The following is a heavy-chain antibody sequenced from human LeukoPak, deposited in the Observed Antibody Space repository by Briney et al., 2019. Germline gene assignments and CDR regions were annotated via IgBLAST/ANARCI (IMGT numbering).Heavy chain of an antibody. CDR1: GGSFSGYY. J-gene: IGHJ6*03. V-gene: IGHV4-34*01. CDR2: TDHYGTT. Sequence: SETLSLTCAVYGGSFSGYYWSWIRQPPGKGLEWIGETDHYGTTNYNPSLKSRVTISEDTSKKQFSLKLSSVTAADTAVYYCARVPLTSRVTATRGLPLYMDVWGKGTTVTVSS. CDR3: ARVPLTSRVTATRGLPLYMDV. D-gene: IGHD2-21*02.